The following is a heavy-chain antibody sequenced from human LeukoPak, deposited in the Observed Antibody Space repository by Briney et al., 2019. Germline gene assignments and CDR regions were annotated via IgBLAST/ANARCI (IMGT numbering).Heavy chain of an antibody. D-gene: IGHD3-3*01. CDR3: ARVPYDFWSGYYSNWFDP. V-gene: IGHV1-46*01. CDR1: GYTFTSYY. CDR2: INPSGGST. Sequence: ASVKVSCKASGYTFTSYYMHWVRQAPGQGLEWMGIINPSGGSTSYAQKFQGRVTMTRDTSTSTVYMELSSLRSEDTAVYYCARVPYDFWSGYYSNWFDPWGQGTLVTVS. J-gene: IGHJ5*02.